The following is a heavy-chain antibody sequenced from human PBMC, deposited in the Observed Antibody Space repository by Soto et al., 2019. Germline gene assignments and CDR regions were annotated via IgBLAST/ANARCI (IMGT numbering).Heavy chain of an antibody. D-gene: IGHD2-8*01. CDR2: VSGDGGGT. CDR3: ARESPYCTNCRMYYFYL. V-gene: IGHV3-23*01. Sequence: HPGGSLRLSCAASGFAFSTFAMSWVRQAPGKGPEWVSAVSGDGGGTYYADSVKGRFTISRDNSKNTLYLQMNSLRVEDTAVYFCARESPYCTNCRMYYFYLWGQGALVTVSS. CDR1: GFAFSTFA. J-gene: IGHJ4*02.